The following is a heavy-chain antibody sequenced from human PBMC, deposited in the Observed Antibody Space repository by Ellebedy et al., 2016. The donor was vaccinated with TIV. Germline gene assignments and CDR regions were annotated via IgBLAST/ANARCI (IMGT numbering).Heavy chain of an antibody. CDR2: ISSSSSYI. CDR3: ARPLGLVLHYFQH. V-gene: IGHV3-21*01. CDR1: GFTFSSYS. Sequence: GESLKISCAASGFTFSSYSMNWVRQAPGKGLEWVSSISSSSSYIYYADSVKGRFTISRDNAKNSLYLQMNSLRAEDTAVYYCARPLGLVLHYFQHWGQGTLATVSS. J-gene: IGHJ1*01. D-gene: IGHD6-19*01.